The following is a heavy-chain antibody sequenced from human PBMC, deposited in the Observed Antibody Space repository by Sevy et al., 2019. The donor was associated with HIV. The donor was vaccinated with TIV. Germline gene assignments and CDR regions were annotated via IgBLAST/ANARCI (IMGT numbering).Heavy chain of an antibody. CDR1: GGSITTGPYY. Sequence: SETLSLTCSISGGSITTGPYYWAWIRQSPGKGPEWLGSMYGTVEPNGNTYYNSTLKTRIDMSMDKSNNRFALSLRSVIAADTAVYFCAKSLKGWYDFPAFDHWSQGIPVTVSS. CDR3: AKSLKGWYDFPAFDH. D-gene: IGHD1-20*01. V-gene: IGHV4-39*02. CDR2: MYGTVEPNGNT. J-gene: IGHJ4*02.